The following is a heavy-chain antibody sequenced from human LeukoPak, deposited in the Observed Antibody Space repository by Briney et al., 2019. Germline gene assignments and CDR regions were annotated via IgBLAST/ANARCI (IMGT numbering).Heavy chain of an antibody. CDR3: AKPMTPYGMDV. Sequence: GGSLRLSCAASGFIFRKYVMSWVRQAPGKGLEWVSAISSSGASTYYADSVKGRFTISRDNSRNTLYLQMNNLRAEDTALYFCAKPMTPYGMDVWGQGTTVTVSS. CDR1: GFIFRKYV. V-gene: IGHV3-23*01. J-gene: IGHJ6*02. D-gene: IGHD3-22*01. CDR2: ISSSGAST.